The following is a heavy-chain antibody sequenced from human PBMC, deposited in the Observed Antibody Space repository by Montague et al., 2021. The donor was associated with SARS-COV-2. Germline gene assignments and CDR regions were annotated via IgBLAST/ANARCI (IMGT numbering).Heavy chain of an antibody. CDR2: TRYSGTT. Sequence: SETLSLTCTGSVGSISSNNYYWAWIRQPPVKGLEWIGSTRYSGTTYYSPSLKSRVTMSVDTSKSQLSLRLSSVTAADTAIYYCSREVECSSERAWGQGTLVTVSS. J-gene: IGHJ5*02. CDR3: SREVECSSERA. CDR1: VGSISSNNYY. V-gene: IGHV4-39*07. D-gene: IGHD3-3*01.